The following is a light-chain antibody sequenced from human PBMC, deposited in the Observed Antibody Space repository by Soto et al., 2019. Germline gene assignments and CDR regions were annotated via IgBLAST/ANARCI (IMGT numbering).Light chain of an antibody. Sequence: DMQMTQSPSSVSAGVGDRVTITCRASQSISTWLAWYRQKPGKAPKLLIYDASSLESGVPSRFSGSGSGTEFTLTISSLQPDDFATYYCQQYNSYSTFGQGTKVDIK. CDR2: DAS. CDR3: QQYNSYST. CDR1: QSISTW. V-gene: IGKV1-5*01. J-gene: IGKJ1*01.